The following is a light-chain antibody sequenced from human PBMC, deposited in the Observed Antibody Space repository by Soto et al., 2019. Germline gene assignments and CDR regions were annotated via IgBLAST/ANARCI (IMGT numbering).Light chain of an antibody. Sequence: AIQMTQSPSSLSASVEDRVTITCRASQGIRNDLDWFQQKPGKALKLLIYAASNLQSGVPARFSGSGSGTDFTLTISSLQPEDFATYYCLQKYFYPFTFGPGTKGAI. CDR1: QGIRND. CDR3: LQKYFYPFT. CDR2: AAS. V-gene: IGKV1-6*01. J-gene: IGKJ3*01.